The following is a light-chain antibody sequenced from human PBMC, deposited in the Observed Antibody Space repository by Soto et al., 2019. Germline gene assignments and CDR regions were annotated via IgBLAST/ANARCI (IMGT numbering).Light chain of an antibody. Sequence: DIQMTQSPSTLSASVGDRVTITCRASQSISNWLAWYQQKPGKAPKLPIYKASSLESGVPSRFSGSGSGTEFTLTISSLQPDDFATYYCQQYNSSFGQGTKVDI. CDR2: KAS. CDR1: QSISNW. V-gene: IGKV1-5*03. J-gene: IGKJ2*01. CDR3: QQYNSS.